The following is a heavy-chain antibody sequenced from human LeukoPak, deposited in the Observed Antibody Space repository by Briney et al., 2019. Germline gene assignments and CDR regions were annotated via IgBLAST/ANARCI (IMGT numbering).Heavy chain of an antibody. CDR2: IYYSGST. CDR3: ASLLYYYGSGSR. D-gene: IGHD3-10*01. CDR1: GGSISSSSYY. V-gene: IGHV4-39*01. J-gene: IGHJ4*02. Sequence: SETLSLTCTVSGGSISSSSYYWGWIRQPPGKGLEWIGSIYYSGSTYYNPSLKSRVTISVDTSKNQFSLKLSSVTAADTAVYYCASLLYYYGSGSRWGQGTLVTVSS.